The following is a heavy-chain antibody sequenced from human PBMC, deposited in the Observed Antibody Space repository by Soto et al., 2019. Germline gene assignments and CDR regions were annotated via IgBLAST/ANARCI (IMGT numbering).Heavy chain of an antibody. D-gene: IGHD5-12*01. CDR3: ARHEANLRAVATIYRGDNWVDP. V-gene: IGHV4-39*01. CDR2: IYYSGST. Sequence: KSSGNRSLNCTIPDCSVSFRSYSWGWIRQPPGNGAQPMGSIYYSGSTYYNPSLKGRGTRSVGTSKNQFSLKLSSVTAADTAVYYCARHEANLRAVATIYRGDNWVDPWGQGTMVPVSS. J-gene: IGHJ5*02. CDR1: DCSVSFRSYS.